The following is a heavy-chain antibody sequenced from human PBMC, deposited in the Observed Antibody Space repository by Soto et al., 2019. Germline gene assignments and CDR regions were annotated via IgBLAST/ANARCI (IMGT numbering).Heavy chain of an antibody. J-gene: IGHJ6*02. V-gene: IGHV4-59*08. Sequence: QVELQQSGPRLVKPSETLSLTCSVSSGPSSSHNWGWIRQSPGRGLEWGGYVYYTGSTSYNPSLRTRAPIAAHTSPNHNSLTLSSLPAADSAVDYCVIQRIGRLHGLVDVWGQGTTVSVSS. CDR1: SGPSSSHN. D-gene: IGHD6-25*01. CDR2: VYYTGST. CDR3: VIQRIGRLHGLVDV.